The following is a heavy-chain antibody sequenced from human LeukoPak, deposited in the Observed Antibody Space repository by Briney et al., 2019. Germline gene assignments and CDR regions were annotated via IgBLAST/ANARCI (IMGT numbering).Heavy chain of an antibody. J-gene: IGHJ4*02. V-gene: IGHV1-69*13. CDR1: GGTFSSYA. D-gene: IGHD4-17*01. CDR3: ARGSSLRAASRLFAAVGSVTTSILDY. CDR2: IIPIFGTA. Sequence: ASVKVSCKASGGTFSSYAISWVRQAPGQGLEWMGGIIPIFGTANYAQKFQGRVTITADESASTAYMELSSLRSEDTAVYYCARGSSLRAASRLFAAVGSVTTSILDYWGQGTLVTVSS.